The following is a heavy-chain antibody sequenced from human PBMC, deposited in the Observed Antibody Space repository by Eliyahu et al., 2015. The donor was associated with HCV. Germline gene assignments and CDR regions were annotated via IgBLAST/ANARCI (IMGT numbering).Heavy chain of an antibody. CDR2: MSYDGSHK. CDR3: VRQAQRKLXWFGDLSFLDL. J-gene: IGHJ2*01. V-gene: IGHV3-30*04. D-gene: IGHD3-10*01. CDR1: GFXXSDYA. Sequence: QVHLVXSGGGVVHPGRSLXLSXAASGFXXSDYALHWVRQAPGKGLEWVAVMSYDGSHKYYADSVKGRFTISRDDSNNTLHLQMSSLRPEDTAVFYCVRQAQRKLXWFGDLSFLDLWGRGTLVTVSS.